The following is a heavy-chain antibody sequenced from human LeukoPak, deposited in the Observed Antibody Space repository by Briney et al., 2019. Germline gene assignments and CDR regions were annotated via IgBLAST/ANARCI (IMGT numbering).Heavy chain of an antibody. CDR1: GFTFSSYA. D-gene: IGHD3-22*01. J-gene: IGHJ6*02. Sequence: PGRSLRLSCAASGFTFSSYAMHWVRQAPGKGLEWVAVISYDGSNKYYADSVKGRFTISRDNSKNTLYLQMNSLRAEDTAVYYCARDGPYYYDSSGYYYYGMDVWGQGTTVTVSS. CDR2: ISYDGSNK. CDR3: ARDGPYYYDSSGYYYYGMDV. V-gene: IGHV3-30*04.